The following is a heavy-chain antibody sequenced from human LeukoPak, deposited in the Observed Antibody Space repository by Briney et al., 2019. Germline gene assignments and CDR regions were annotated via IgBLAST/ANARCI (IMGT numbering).Heavy chain of an antibody. V-gene: IGHV3-53*01. CDR3: ARDDYYDSSGLDY. Sequence: GGSLRLSCVASGLTVSRHYMTWVRQAPGKGLEWLSVISTGGSTNYADSVKGRFTISRDNSKNILYLQMNSLRAEDTAVYYCARDDYYDSSGLDYWGQGVLVTVSS. D-gene: IGHD3-22*01. CDR2: ISTGGST. J-gene: IGHJ4*02. CDR1: GLTVSRHY.